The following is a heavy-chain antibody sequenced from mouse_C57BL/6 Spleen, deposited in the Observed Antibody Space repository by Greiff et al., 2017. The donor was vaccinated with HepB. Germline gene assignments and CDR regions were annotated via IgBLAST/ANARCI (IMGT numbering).Heavy chain of an antibody. D-gene: IGHD2-12*01. Sequence: DVQLQESGPVLVKPGASVKMSCKASGYTFTDYYMNWVKQSHGKSLEWIGVINPYNGGTSYNQKFKGKATLTVDKSSSTAYMELNSLTSEDSAVYYCARGGDLRGYFDVWGTGTTVTVSS. V-gene: IGHV1-19*01. J-gene: IGHJ1*03. CDR1: GYTFTDYY. CDR2: INPYNGGT. CDR3: ARGGDLRGYFDV.